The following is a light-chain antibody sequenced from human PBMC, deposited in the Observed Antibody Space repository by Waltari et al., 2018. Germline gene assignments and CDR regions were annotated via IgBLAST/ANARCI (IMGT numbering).Light chain of an antibody. CDR3: SSYTSSSSYV. Sequence: QSALTQPASVSGSPGQSITISCPGTSSAVGGYNYVSWYQQHPGKAPKLMIYDVNNRPSGVSNRFSGSKSGNTASLTISGLQAEDEADYYCSSYTSSSSYVFGTGTKVTVL. J-gene: IGLJ1*01. V-gene: IGLV2-14*03. CDR1: SSAVGGYNY. CDR2: DVN.